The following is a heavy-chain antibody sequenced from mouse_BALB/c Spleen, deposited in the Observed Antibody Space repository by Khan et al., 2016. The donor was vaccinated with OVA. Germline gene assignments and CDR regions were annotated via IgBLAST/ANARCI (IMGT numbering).Heavy chain of an antibody. CDR1: GYSITSGHY. V-gene: IGHV3-6*02. Sequence: EVQLQESGPGLVKPSQSLSLTCSVTGYSITSGHYWNWIRQFPGNKLEWMGYISYDGSNNYNPSLKNRISITRDTSKNQFFLKLNSVTTEDTATYYCARGGYGNFFDYWGQGTTLTVSS. J-gene: IGHJ2*01. CDR3: ARGGYGNFFDY. D-gene: IGHD2-1*01. CDR2: ISYDGSN.